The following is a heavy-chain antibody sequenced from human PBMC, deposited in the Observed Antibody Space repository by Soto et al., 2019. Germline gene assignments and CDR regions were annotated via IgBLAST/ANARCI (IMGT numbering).Heavy chain of an antibody. CDR2: IYYSGST. CDR3: ARVGYSNYEGKDYFDY. D-gene: IGHD4-4*01. J-gene: IGHJ4*02. CDR1: GGSISSGGYY. Sequence: SETLSLTXTVSGGSISSGGYYWSWIRQHPGKGLEWIGYIYYSGSTYYNPSLKSRVTISVDTSKNQFSLKLSSVTAADTAVYYCARVGYSNYEGKDYFDYWGQGTLVTVSS. V-gene: IGHV4-31*02.